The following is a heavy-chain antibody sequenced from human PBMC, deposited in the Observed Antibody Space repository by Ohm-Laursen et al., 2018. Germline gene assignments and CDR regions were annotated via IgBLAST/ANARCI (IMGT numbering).Heavy chain of an antibody. CDR2: MYHTGST. Sequence: TLSLTCAVSGYFISSDYYRGWIRHSPGEGVEWIGYMYHTGSTYYNPSLKSRVPISVDTSKNQFPLKLSSVTAADTDVYYCARCTTEIVYWGQGTLVSVSS. D-gene: IGHD2-8*01. CDR3: ARCTTEIVY. V-gene: IGHV4-38-2*01. CDR1: GYFISSDYY. J-gene: IGHJ4*02.